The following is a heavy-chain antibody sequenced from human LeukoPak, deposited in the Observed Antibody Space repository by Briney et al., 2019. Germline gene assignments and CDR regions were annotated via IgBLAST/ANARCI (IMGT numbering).Heavy chain of an antibody. V-gene: IGHV4-34*01. CDR1: GGSFSGYY. Sequence: PSETLSLTCAVYGGSFSGYYWSWIRQPPGKGLEWIGEINHSGSTNYNPSLKSRATISVDTSKNQFSLKLSSVTAADTAVYYCARDLMSDDIGWELRYFDYWGQGTLVTVSS. D-gene: IGHD1-26*01. CDR2: INHSGST. J-gene: IGHJ4*02. CDR3: ARDLMSDDIGWELRYFDY.